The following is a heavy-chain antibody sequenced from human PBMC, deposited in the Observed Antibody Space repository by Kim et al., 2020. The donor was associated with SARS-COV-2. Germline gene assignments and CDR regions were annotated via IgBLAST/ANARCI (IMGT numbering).Heavy chain of an antibody. D-gene: IGHD6-19*01. CDR2: ISSSSSYI. CDR3: ARVGAVAGMMYYFDY. V-gene: IGHV3-21*01. Sequence: GGSLRLSCAASGFTFSSYSMNWVRQAPGKGLEWVSSISSSSSYIYYSDSVKGRFPIARDNAKNPLYLQMNSLRAEDTAVYYCARVGAVAGMMYYFDYWG. J-gene: IGHJ4*01. CDR1: GFTFSSYS.